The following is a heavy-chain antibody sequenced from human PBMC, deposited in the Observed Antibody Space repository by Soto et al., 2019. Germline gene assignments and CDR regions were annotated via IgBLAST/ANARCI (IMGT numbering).Heavy chain of an antibody. CDR1: GGSISSSSYY. J-gene: IGHJ5*02. D-gene: IGHD3-9*01. CDR3: ARHLTDYDILTGYYTNWFDP. V-gene: IGHV4-39*01. Sequence: SETLSLTCTVSGGSISSSSYYWGWIRQPPGKGLEWIGSIYYSGSTYYNPSLKSRVTISVDTSKNQFSLKLSSVTAADTAVYYCARHLTDYDILTGYYTNWFDPWGQGTLVT. CDR2: IYYSGST.